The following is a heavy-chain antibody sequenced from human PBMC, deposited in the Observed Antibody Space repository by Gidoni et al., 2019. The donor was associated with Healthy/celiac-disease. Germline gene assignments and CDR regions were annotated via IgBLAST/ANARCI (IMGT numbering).Heavy chain of an antibody. CDR1: GFTFSSYA. Sequence: EVQLLESGGGLVQPGGSLRLSCAASGFTFSSYAMSWVRQAPGKGLELVSAISGSGCSTYYADSVKGRFTSSRDNSKNTLYLQMNSLRAEDTAVYYCAKIRGYDFWSGSALMDVWGQGTTVTVSS. D-gene: IGHD3-3*01. J-gene: IGHJ6*02. V-gene: IGHV3-23*01. CDR3: AKIRGYDFWSGSALMDV. CDR2: ISGSGCST.